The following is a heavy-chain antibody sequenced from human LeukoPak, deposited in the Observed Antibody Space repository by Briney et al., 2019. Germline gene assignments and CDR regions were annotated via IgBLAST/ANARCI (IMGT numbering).Heavy chain of an antibody. D-gene: IGHD3-10*01. CDR3: ARHPNERKYYYGSGSSRKAFDY. Sequence: SETLSLTCTVSGGSISSYYWSWIRQSPGKGLEWIGYSGSTNYNPSLKSQVIISVDTSKNQFSLRLSSVTAADTAVYYCARHPNERKYYYGSGSSRKAFDYWGQGTLVTVSS. V-gene: IGHV4-59*08. CDR1: GGSISSYY. CDR2: SGST. J-gene: IGHJ4*02.